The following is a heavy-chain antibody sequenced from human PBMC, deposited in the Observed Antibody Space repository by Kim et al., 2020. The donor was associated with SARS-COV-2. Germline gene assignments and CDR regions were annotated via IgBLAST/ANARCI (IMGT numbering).Heavy chain of an antibody. V-gene: IGHV3-64D*09. CDR1: GFTFSSYA. CDR2: ISSNGGST. J-gene: IGHJ3*02. CDR3: VKEATDHAFDI. Sequence: GGSLRLSCSASGFTFSSYAMHWVRQAPGKGLEYVSAISSNGGSTYYADSVKGRFTISRDNSKNTLYLQMSSLRAEDTAVYYCVKEATDHAFDIWGQGTMVTVSS.